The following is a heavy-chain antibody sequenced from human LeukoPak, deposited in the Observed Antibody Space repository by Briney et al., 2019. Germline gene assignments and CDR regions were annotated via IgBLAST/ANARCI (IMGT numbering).Heavy chain of an antibody. D-gene: IGHD3-22*01. CDR3: AKGPTYYYDSSGSPTFDY. CDR2: ISWNSGNI. J-gene: IGHJ4*02. Sequence: PGRSLRLSCAASGFTFDDYAMHWVRQPPGKGLEWVSGISWNSGNIGYADSVKGRFTISRDNAKNSLYLQMNSLRAEDTALYYCAKGPTYYYDSSGSPTFDYWGQGTLVTVSA. CDR1: GFTFDDYA. V-gene: IGHV3-9*01.